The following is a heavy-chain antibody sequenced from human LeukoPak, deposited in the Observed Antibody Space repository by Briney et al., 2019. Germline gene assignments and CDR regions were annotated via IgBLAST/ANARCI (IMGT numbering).Heavy chain of an antibody. CDR3: ARVQVVDFDP. V-gene: IGHV1-2*02. CDR1: GYTFTGYY. Sequence: ASVKVSCKTSGYTFTGYYIHWVRQAPGQGLEWMGWINCKTGVTNYAQKVQGRITMTRDTSLSTAYMELSSLRSDDTAVYYCARVQVVDFDPWGQGTLVTVSS. D-gene: IGHD2-2*01. CDR2: INCKTGVT. J-gene: IGHJ5*02.